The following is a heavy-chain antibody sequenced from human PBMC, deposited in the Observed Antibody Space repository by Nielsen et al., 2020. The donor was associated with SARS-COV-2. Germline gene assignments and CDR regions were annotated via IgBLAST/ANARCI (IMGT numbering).Heavy chain of an antibody. CDR3: ARENYGNYYFDY. J-gene: IGHJ4*02. V-gene: IGHV4-34*01. D-gene: IGHD4-11*01. CDR2: IKHGGTT. CDR1: GGSFSGYY. Sequence: SETLSLTCAVSGGSFSGYYWSWIRQPPGKGLEWIGEIKHGGTTNYNPSLKSRITISLDPSNNQLSLNLSSVTAADTAIYYCARENYGNYYFDYWGQGILVTVSS.